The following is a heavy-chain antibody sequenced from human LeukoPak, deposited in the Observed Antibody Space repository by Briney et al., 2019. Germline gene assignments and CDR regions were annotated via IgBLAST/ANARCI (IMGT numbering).Heavy chain of an antibody. V-gene: IGHV3-23*01. CDR1: GFTFSSYA. D-gene: IGHD3-9*01. CDR3: AKDRFYDILTGYADY. J-gene: IGHJ4*02. Sequence: PGGSLRLSCAASGFTFSSYAMSWVRQAPGKGLEWVSAISGSGGSTYYADSVKGRFTISRDTYKNTLYLQMDSLRAEDTAVYYCAKDRFYDILTGYADYWGQGTLVTVSS. CDR2: ISGSGGST.